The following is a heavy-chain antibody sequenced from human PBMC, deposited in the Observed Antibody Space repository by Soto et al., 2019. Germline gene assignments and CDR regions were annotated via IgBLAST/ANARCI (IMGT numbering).Heavy chain of an antibody. V-gene: IGHV1-18*01. Sequence: EASVKVSCKASGYTFTSYGITWVRQAPGQGLEWMGWISAHNGNTDYAQKIQGRVIVTRDTSTSTVYMELRSLISDDTAVYYCARGRYGDYWGQGALVTVSS. CDR1: GYTFTSYG. D-gene: IGHD1-1*01. CDR2: ISAHNGNT. CDR3: ARGRYGDY. J-gene: IGHJ4*02.